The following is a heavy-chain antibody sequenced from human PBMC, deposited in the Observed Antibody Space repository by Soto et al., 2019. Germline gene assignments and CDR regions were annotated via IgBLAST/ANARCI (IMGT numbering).Heavy chain of an antibody. CDR1: GDTFTTNY. V-gene: IGHV1-46*01. D-gene: IGHD2-21*01. CDR3: ASRVLCDMDV. J-gene: IGHJ6*02. CDR2: INPNNGAT. Sequence: SVKVSCKASGDTFTTNYLHWVRQAPGQGLEWMGRINPNNGATLYAQEFQGRLILTTDTSTSTVYMDLNSVKSEDSAVYYCASRVLCDMDVWGQGTTVTVSS.